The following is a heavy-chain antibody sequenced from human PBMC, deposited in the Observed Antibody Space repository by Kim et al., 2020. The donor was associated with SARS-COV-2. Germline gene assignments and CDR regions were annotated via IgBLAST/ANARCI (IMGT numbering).Heavy chain of an antibody. CDR3: ATEMGGN. CDR2: DGTPS. Sequence: DGTPSTYTDSLKGRFTISRDNAKDTLFLQMNGLRAEDTAIYYCATEMGGNWGQGTLVTVSS. V-gene: IGHV3-74*01. J-gene: IGHJ4*02. D-gene: IGHD1-26*01.